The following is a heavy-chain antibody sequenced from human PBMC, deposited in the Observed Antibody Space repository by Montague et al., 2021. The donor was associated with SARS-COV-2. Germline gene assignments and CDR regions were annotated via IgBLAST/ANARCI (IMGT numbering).Heavy chain of an antibody. CDR1: GGSVSSRSYY. D-gene: IGHD4-23*01. Sequence: SETLSLTCTVSGGSVSSRSYYWGWIRQPPEKGLEWIGSIYYSGSTHYNPSLKSRVTISVDTSKNQFSLKLGSVTAADTAVYYCARRGDYGGPRFDYWGQGTLVSVSS. V-gene: IGHV4-39*01. CDR3: ARRGDYGGPRFDY. J-gene: IGHJ4*02. CDR2: IYYSGST.